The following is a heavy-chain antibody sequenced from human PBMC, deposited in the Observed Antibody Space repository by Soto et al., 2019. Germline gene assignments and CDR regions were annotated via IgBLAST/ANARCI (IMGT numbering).Heavy chain of an antibody. D-gene: IGHD6-6*01. J-gene: IGHJ5*02. CDR1: GFSFDGYA. Sequence: EVQLVESGGGLVQPGRSLRLSCAASGFSFDGYAMNWVRQPPGKGLEWVSGISWNSGNIDYAVSVKGRFTNSSANAKISLYLQINSLRAEDTALYSWVKASTDGSSQGWFDPWGQATVATASS. V-gene: IGHV3-9*01. CDR2: ISWNSGNI. CDR3: VKASTDGSSQGWFDP.